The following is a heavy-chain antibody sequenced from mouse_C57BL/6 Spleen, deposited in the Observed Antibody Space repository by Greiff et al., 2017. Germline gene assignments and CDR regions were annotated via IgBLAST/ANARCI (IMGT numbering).Heavy chain of an antibody. D-gene: IGHD1-1*01. V-gene: IGHV1-82*01. CDR3: ARRDYYGSFDD. CDR2: IYPGDGDT. Sequence: VQLQQSGPELVKPGASVKISCTASGYAFSSSWMNWVQQRPGKGLEWIGRIYPGDGDTNYTGKFKGKATLTADKSSSTAYMQLSSLTSEDSAVYFCARRDYYGSFDDWGQGTTLTVSS. J-gene: IGHJ2*01. CDR1: GYAFSSSW.